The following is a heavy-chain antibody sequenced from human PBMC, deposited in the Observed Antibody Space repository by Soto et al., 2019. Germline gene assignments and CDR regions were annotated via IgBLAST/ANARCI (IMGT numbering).Heavy chain of an antibody. Sequence: GGSLRLSCAASGFTFSDHYMDWVRQAPGKGLEWVGRTRNKANSYTTEYAASVKGRFTISRDDSKNSLYLQMNSLKTEDTAVYYCAVRGVTNPLGYYYGMDVWGQGTTVTVSS. CDR2: TRNKANSYTT. CDR3: AVRGVTNPLGYYYGMDV. J-gene: IGHJ6*02. V-gene: IGHV3-72*01. CDR1: GFTFSDHY. D-gene: IGHD3-10*01.